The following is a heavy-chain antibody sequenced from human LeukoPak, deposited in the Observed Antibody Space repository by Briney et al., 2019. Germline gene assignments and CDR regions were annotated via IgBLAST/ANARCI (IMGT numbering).Heavy chain of an antibody. J-gene: IGHJ5*02. V-gene: IGHV3-7*01. CDR3: ARRIIAVAGTSWFDP. CDR2: IKQDGSEK. D-gene: IGHD6-19*01. CDR1: GFTFSSYW. Sequence: GGSLRLSCAASGFTFSSYWMSWVRQAPGKGLEWVDNIKQDGSEKYYVDSLKGRFTISRDNAKNSLFLQMNSLRAEDTAVYYCARRIIAVAGTSWFDPWGQGTLVTVSS.